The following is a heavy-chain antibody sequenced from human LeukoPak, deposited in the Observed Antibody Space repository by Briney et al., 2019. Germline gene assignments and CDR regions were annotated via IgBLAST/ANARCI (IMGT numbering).Heavy chain of an antibody. CDR1: GFTFSSYW. V-gene: IGHV3-7*01. CDR3: ARVPWGYCSGGSCYSVGFYFDY. Sequence: PGGSLRLSRAASGFTFSSYWMSWVRQAPGKGPEWVANIKQDGSEKYYVDSVKGRFTISRDNAKNSLYLQMNSLRAEDTAVYYCARVPWGYCSGGSCYSVGFYFDYWGQGTLVTVSS. J-gene: IGHJ4*02. D-gene: IGHD2-15*01. CDR2: IKQDGSEK.